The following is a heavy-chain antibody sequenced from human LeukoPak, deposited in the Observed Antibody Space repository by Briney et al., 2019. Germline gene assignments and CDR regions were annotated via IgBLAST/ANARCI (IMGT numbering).Heavy chain of an antibody. V-gene: IGHV1-69*05. CDR3: ARVDGVTNFDY. D-gene: IGHD4-23*01. CDR1: GGTFTSYA. J-gene: IGHJ4*02. CDR2: IIPIFGTA. Sequence: GASVKVSCKASGGTFTSYAISWVRQAPGQGLEWMGRIIPIFGTANYAQKFQGRVTITTDESTSTAYMELSSLRSEDTAVYYCARVDGVTNFDYWGQGTLVTVSS.